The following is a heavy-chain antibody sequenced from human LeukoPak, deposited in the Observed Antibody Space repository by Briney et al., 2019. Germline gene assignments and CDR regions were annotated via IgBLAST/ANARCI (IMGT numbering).Heavy chain of an antibody. CDR1: GGSISSYY. CDR2: IYTSGST. V-gene: IGHV4-4*07. Sequence: PSETLFLTCTVSGGSISSYYWSWIRQPAGKGLEWIGRIYTSGSTNYNPSLKSRVTMSVDTSKNQFSLKLSSVTAADTAVYYCARDDLRDYYDSSGYYVCAFDIWGQGTMVTVSS. D-gene: IGHD3-22*01. J-gene: IGHJ3*02. CDR3: ARDDLRDYYDSSGYYVCAFDI.